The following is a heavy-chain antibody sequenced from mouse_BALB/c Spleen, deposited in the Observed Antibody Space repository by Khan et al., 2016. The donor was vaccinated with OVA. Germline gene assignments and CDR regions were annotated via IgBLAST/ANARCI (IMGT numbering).Heavy chain of an antibody. D-gene: IGHD1-2*01. Sequence: QVQLKQSAAELARPGASVKMSCKASGYSFTTYTIHWVKQRPGQGLEWMGNINPSSGYIEYNQKFKDKTTLTADKSTSTVYMQLSSLTSEDSAVYYCASLRLRVDYWGQGTSVTVSS. CDR2: INPSSGYI. J-gene: IGHJ4*01. V-gene: IGHV1-4*02. CDR3: ASLRLRVDY. CDR1: GYSFTTYT.